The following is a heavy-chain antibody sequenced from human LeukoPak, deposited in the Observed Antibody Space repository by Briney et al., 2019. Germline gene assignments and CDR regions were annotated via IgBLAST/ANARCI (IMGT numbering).Heavy chain of an antibody. CDR1: GGSFGGYY. Sequence: SSETLSLTCAVYGGSFGGYYWSWIRQPPGKGLEWIGEINHSGSTNYNPSLKSRVTISVDTSKNQFSLKLSSVTAADTAVYYCARGGTSRNTRYWGFDPWGQGTLVTVSS. CDR3: ARGGTSRNTRYWGFDP. CDR2: INHSGST. V-gene: IGHV4-34*01. J-gene: IGHJ5*02. D-gene: IGHD2-2*01.